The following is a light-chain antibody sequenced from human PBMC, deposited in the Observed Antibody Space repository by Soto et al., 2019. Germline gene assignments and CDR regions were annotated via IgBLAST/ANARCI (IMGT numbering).Light chain of an antibody. CDR1: QAINKY. J-gene: IGKJ1*01. CDR3: QRHNNAPQA. V-gene: IGKV1-27*01. CDR2: DVS. Sequence: DIQMTQSPSSLSASVGDRVTITCRASQAINKYLAWYQQKPGKVPKLLIYDVSTLQSGVPSRFSGSGFGTDFILSISSLQPEDVATYYCQRHNNAPQAFGPGTKVEMK.